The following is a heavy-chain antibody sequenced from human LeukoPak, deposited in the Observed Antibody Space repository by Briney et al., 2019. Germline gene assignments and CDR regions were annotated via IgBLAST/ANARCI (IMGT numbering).Heavy chain of an antibody. D-gene: IGHD3-10*01. J-gene: IGHJ4*02. Sequence: GGSLRLSCAASGFSFSSFWMTWVRQAPGKGLEWVANINEHGTVKHYADSVKGRFTISRDNAKNSQYLQMNSLRAEDTAVYYSAIKAKGDYWGQGTLVTVSS. CDR3: AIKAKGDY. CDR1: GFSFSSFW. CDR2: INEHGTVK. V-gene: IGHV3-7*03.